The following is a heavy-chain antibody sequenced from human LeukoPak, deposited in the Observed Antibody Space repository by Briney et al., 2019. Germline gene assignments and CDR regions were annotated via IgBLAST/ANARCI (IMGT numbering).Heavy chain of an antibody. D-gene: IGHD2-8*02. Sequence: ASVKASCRASGYTFINYYIHWVRQAPGQGLEWMGRINPSGDTVNYAQKFQDRVTMTRDTATNTVYLDLSSLRSDDTAIYYCARTLADAGANHWGQGALVTVSS. CDR3: ARTLADAGANH. J-gene: IGHJ5*02. V-gene: IGHV1-46*01. CDR2: INPSGDTV. CDR1: GYTFINYY.